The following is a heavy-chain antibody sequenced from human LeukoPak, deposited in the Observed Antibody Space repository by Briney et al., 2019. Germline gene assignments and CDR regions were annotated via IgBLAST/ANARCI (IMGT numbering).Heavy chain of an antibody. J-gene: IGHJ3*02. V-gene: IGHV3-7*01. CDR2: IKQDGSEK. CDR3: ARDGYYYDSSGYYNAFDI. Sequence: GGSLRLSCAASGFTFSSYGMHWVRQAPGKGLEWVANIKQDGSEKYYVDSVKGRFTISRDNAKNSLYLQMNSLRAEDTAVYYCARDGYYYDSSGYYNAFDIWGQGTMVTVSS. D-gene: IGHD3-22*01. CDR1: GFTFSSYG.